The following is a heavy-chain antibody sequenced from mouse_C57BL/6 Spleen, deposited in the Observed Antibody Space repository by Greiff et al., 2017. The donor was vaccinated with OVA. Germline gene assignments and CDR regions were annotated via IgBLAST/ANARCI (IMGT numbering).Heavy chain of an antibody. CDR2: INPNNGGT. Sequence: VQLQQSGPELVKPGASVKMSCKASGYTFTDYNMHWVKQSHGKSLEWIGYINPNNGGTSYNQKFKGKATLTVNKSSSTAYMELRSLTSEESAVYYCARPSYSDYAMDYWGQGTSVTVSS. CDR3: ARPSYSDYAMDY. V-gene: IGHV1-22*01. CDR1: GYTFTDYN. D-gene: IGHD2-12*01. J-gene: IGHJ4*01.